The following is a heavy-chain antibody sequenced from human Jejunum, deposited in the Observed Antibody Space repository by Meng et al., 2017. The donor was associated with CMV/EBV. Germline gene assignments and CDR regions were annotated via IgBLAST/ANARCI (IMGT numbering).Heavy chain of an antibody. Sequence: CAASGFTFNNYAMSWVRQAPGKGLEWVAVTLYDGSNKYYADSVKGRFTISRDNSKNTLYLQMNSLRVEDTAMYYCARDLGDYGNYWGQGTLVTVSS. D-gene: IGHD4-17*01. V-gene: IGHV3-30*04. CDR2: TLYDGSNK. J-gene: IGHJ4*02. CDR3: ARDLGDYGNY. CDR1: GFTFNNYA.